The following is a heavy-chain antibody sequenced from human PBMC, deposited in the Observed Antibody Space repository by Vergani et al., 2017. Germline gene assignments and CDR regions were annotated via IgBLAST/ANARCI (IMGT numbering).Heavy chain of an antibody. CDR2: IVVGSGNT. V-gene: IGHV1-58*01. Sequence: QMQLVQSGPEVKKPGTSVKVSCKASGFTFTSSAVQWVRQARGQRLEWIGWIVVGSGNTNYAQKFQERVTITRDMSTSTAYMELSSLRSEDTAVYYCAIGYSSGWWGFDYWGQGTLVTVSS. CDR1: GFTFTSSA. J-gene: IGHJ4*02. D-gene: IGHD6-19*01. CDR3: AIGYSSGWWGFDY.